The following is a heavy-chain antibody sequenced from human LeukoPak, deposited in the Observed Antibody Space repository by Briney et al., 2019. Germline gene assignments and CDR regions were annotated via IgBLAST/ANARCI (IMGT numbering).Heavy chain of an antibody. V-gene: IGHV4-39*07. D-gene: IGHD1-1*01. CDR2: IYYSGST. CDR1: GGSISSSSYY. CDR3: ARMSHWNLFDY. Sequence: TSETLSLTCTVSGGSISSSSYYWGWIRQPPGKGLEWIGSIYYSGSTYYNPSLKSRVTISVDTSKNQFSLKLSSVTAADTAVYYCARMSHWNLFDYWGQGTLVTVSS. J-gene: IGHJ4*02.